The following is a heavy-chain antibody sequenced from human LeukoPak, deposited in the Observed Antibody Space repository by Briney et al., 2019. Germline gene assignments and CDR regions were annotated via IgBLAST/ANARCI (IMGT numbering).Heavy chain of an antibody. CDR2: ISYDGSNK. CDR3: ATKTSTWFDP. CDR1: GFIFSSYG. J-gene: IGHJ5*02. D-gene: IGHD1/OR15-1a*01. V-gene: IGHV3-30*03. Sequence: PGRSVRLSCAASGFIFSSYGMHWVRQAPCRGLEWVAVISYDGSNKYYADSVKGRFSVSRDNSKNTLYLQMNSLRAEDTAVYYCATKTSTWFDPWGQGTLVTVSS.